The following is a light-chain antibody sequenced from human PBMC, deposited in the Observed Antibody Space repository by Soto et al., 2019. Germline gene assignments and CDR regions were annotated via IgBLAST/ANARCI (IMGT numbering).Light chain of an antibody. Sequence: QSALTQPASVSGSPGQSITISCTGTSGDIGSYNRGSWYQQHPGKAPKLLIYEVTDRPSGVSNRFSGSKSGNTASLTISGLQAEDEAEYYCSSYTNVNTRACVFGSGTKVTVL. V-gene: IGLV2-14*01. CDR2: EVT. CDR3: SSYTNVNTRACV. J-gene: IGLJ1*01. CDR1: SGDIGSYNR.